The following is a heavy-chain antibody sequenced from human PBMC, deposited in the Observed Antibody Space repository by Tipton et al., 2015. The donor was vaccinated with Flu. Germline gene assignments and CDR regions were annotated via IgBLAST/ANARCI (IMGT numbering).Heavy chain of an antibody. Sequence: TLSLTCAVYGGSFSGYYWSWIRQPPGKGLEWIGEINHSGSTNYNPSLKSRVTISVDTSKNQFSLKLSSVTAADTAVYYCARAPIHSSGYYDYRGQGTLVTVSS. CDR1: GGSFSGYY. J-gene: IGHJ4*02. D-gene: IGHD3-22*01. V-gene: IGHV4-34*01. CDR2: INHSGST. CDR3: ARAPIHSSGYYDY.